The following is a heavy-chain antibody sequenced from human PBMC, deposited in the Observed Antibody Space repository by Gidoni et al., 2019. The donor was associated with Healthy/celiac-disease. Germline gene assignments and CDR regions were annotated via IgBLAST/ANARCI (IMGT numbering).Heavy chain of an antibody. CDR2: IDWDDDK. J-gene: IGHJ6*02. Sequence: QVTLRESGPALVKPTQTLTLTCTFSGFSLSTSGMCVSWIRQPPGKALEWLALIDWDDDKYYSTSLKTRLTISKDTSKNQVVLTMTNMDPVDTATYYCARIRGYDFWSGYYTGAHYYYYYYGMDVWGQGTTVTVSS. CDR1: GFSLSTSGMC. CDR3: ARIRGYDFWSGYYTGAHYYYYYYGMDV. V-gene: IGHV2-70*01. D-gene: IGHD3-3*01.